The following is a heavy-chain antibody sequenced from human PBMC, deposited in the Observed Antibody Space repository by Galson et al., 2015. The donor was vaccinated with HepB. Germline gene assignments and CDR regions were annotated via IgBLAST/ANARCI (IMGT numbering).Heavy chain of an antibody. CDR3: AKGAYRNILMSGDWFGP. V-gene: IGHV3-30*18. Sequence: SLRLSCAASGFSFSDSGLHWVRQAPGKGLEWVAGISDDGRNKNFADSVRGRFTISRDNSKSTLFLQMNSLRVEDTAVYFCAKGAYRNILMSGDWFGPWGQGTVVIVSS. D-gene: IGHD3-10*02. CDR2: ISDDGRNK. CDR1: GFSFSDSG. J-gene: IGHJ5*02.